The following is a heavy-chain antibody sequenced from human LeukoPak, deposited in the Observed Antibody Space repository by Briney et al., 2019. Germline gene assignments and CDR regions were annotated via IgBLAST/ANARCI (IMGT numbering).Heavy chain of an antibody. J-gene: IGHJ4*02. D-gene: IGHD2-21*01. V-gene: IGHV4-39*07. CDR3: ARDLAGHFGGFYLDS. CDR1: GGSISSSNYY. CDR2: IYYSGST. Sequence: SETLSLTCTVSGGSISSSNYYWGWIRQPPGKGLEWIGTIYYSGSTYYNPSLKSRVTISVDTSKNQFSLKLSSVTAADTALYYCARDLAGHFGGFYLDSWGQGTLVTVSS.